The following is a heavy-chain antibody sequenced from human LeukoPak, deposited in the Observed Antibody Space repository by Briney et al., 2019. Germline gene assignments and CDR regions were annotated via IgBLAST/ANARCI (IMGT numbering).Heavy chain of an antibody. CDR1: GGSFSGYY. Sequence: SETLSLTCAVYGGSFSGYYWSWIRQPPGNGLEWIGEINHSGSTNYNPSLKSQVTISVDTSKSQFSLKLSSVTAADTAVYYCARGRTKHTIFGPAAGPWGQGTLVTVSS. D-gene: IGHD3-3*01. CDR3: ARGRTKHTIFGPAAGP. CDR2: INHSGST. J-gene: IGHJ5*02. V-gene: IGHV4-34*01.